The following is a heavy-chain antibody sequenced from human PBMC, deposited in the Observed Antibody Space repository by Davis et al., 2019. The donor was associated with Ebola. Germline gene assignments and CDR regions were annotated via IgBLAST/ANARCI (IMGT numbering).Heavy chain of an antibody. J-gene: IGHJ6*02. Sequence: PSETLSLTCAVYGGSFSGYYWSWIRQPPGKGLEWIGEINHSGSTNYNPSLKSRVTISVDTSKNQFSLKLSSVTAADTAVYYCARGKGFGGRPYYYGMDVWGQGTTVTVSS. CDR3: ARGKGFGGRPYYYGMDV. CDR1: GGSFSGYY. V-gene: IGHV4-34*01. D-gene: IGHD3-10*01. CDR2: INHSGST.